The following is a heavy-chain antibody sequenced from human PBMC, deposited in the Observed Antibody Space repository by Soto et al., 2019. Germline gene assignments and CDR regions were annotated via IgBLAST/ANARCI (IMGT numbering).Heavy chain of an antibody. D-gene: IGHD2-2*01. CDR2: MNPGSGDT. V-gene: IGHV1-8*01. CDR1: GYTFTNND. J-gene: IGHJ3*02. Sequence: ASVKVSCKASGYTFTNNDVTWVRQATGQGLEWMGWMNPGSGDTGHAQKFQGRVTMTRNISIDTAYMELSSLRSEDTALYYCARDCSSNRHHDAFGIWGQGRMVTVSS. CDR3: ARDCSSNRHHDAFGI.